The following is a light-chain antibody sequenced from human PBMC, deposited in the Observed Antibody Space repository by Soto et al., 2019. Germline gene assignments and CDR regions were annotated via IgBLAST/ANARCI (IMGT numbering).Light chain of an antibody. CDR2: GAS. Sequence: EIVMTQSPATLSVSPGERPTLSCRASQSVSSNLAWYQQKPGQAPRLLIYGASTRATGIPARFSGSASGTEFTLTISSLQSEDFAVYYCQQYSNWPLTFGGGTKEEIK. J-gene: IGKJ4*01. CDR3: QQYSNWPLT. CDR1: QSVSSN. V-gene: IGKV3-15*01.